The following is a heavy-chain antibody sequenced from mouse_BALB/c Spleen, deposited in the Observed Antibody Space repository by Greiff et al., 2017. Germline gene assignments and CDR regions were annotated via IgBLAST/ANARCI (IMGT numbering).Heavy chain of an antibody. D-gene: IGHD3-3*01. V-gene: IGHV5-9-4*01. CDR1: GFTFSSYA. CDR2: ISSGGSYT. J-gene: IGHJ4*01. CDR3: ARRGGRGAMDY. Sequence: EVKLMESGGGLVKPGGSLKLSCAASGFTFSSYAMSWVRQSPEKRLEWVAEISSGGSYTYYPDTVTGRFTISRDNAKNTLYLEMSSLRSEDTAMYYCARRGGRGAMDYWGQGTSVTVSS.